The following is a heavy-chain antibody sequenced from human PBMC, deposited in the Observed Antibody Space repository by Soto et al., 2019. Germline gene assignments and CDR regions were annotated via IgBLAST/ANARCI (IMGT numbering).Heavy chain of an antibody. Sequence: PSETLSLTCTVSGGSVSSGSYYWSWIRQPPGKGLEWIGYIYYSGSTNYNPSLKSRVTISVDTSKNQFSLKLSSVTAADTAVYYCARDRWYSTIGMDAWGQGTTVTVSS. D-gene: IGHD2-15*01. CDR2: IYYSGST. CDR1: GGSVSSGSYY. CDR3: ARDRWYSTIGMDA. V-gene: IGHV4-61*01. J-gene: IGHJ6*02.